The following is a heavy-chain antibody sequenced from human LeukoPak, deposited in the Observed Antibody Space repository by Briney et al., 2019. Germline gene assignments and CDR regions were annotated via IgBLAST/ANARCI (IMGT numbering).Heavy chain of an antibody. CDR1: GFTFSNYA. Sequence: PGGSLRLSCAASGFTFSNYAMSWVRQAPGKGLEWVSTISGSGGSTYYADSVKGRFTISRDTSKITLYLQMNSLRADDTAVYYCAKTGAVAPLNWFDPWGQGTLVTVSS. V-gene: IGHV3-23*01. CDR2: ISGSGGST. D-gene: IGHD6-19*01. CDR3: AKTGAVAPLNWFDP. J-gene: IGHJ5*02.